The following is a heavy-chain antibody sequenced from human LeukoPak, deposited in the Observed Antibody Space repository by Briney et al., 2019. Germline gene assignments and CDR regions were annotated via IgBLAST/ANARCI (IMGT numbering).Heavy chain of an antibody. V-gene: IGHV3-66*03. CDR3: AKDFRIAAAGTVGHYYYYMDV. D-gene: IGHD6-13*01. Sequence: GGSLRLSCTVSGFTVSSNSMSWVRQAPGKGLEWVSFTYSDNTHYSDSVKGRFTISRDNSKNTLYLQMNSLRAEDTAVYYCAKDFRIAAAGTVGHYYYYMDVWGKGTTVTISS. CDR1: GFTVSSNS. J-gene: IGHJ6*03. CDR2: TYSDNT.